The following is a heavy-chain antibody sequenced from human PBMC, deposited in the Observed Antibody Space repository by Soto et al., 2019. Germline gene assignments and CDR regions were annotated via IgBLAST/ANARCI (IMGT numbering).Heavy chain of an antibody. CDR1: GFTFSSYS. J-gene: IGHJ4*02. D-gene: IGHD3-16*01. V-gene: IGHV3-21*01. CDR2: ISSSSSYI. Sequence: GGSLRLSCAASGFTFSSYSMNWVRQAPGKGLEWVSSISSSSSYIYYADSVKGRFTISRDNAKNSLYLQMNSLRAEDTAVYYCARDLGSEQIDYWGQGTLVTVSS. CDR3: ARDLGSEQIDY.